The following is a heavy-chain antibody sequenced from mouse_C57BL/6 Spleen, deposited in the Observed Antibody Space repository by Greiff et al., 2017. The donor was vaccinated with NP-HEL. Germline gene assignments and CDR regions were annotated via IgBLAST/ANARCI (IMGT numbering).Heavy chain of an antibody. V-gene: IGHV1-52*01. Sequence: QVQLQQPGAELVRPGSSVKLSCKASGYTFTSYWMHWVKQRPIQGLEWIGNIDPSDSETHYNQKFKDKATLTVDKSSSTAYMQLSSLTSEDSAVYYCARPLYYSNSYYAMDYWGQGTSVTVSS. J-gene: IGHJ4*01. CDR2: IDPSDSET. D-gene: IGHD2-5*01. CDR3: ARPLYYSNSYYAMDY. CDR1: GYTFTSYW.